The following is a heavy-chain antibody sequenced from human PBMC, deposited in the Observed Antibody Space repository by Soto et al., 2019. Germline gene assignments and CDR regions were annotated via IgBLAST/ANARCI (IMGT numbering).Heavy chain of an antibody. CDR3: ATIDYDYVWGSYRPPRCWFDP. CDR1: GYTLTELS. J-gene: IGHJ5*02. Sequence: ASVKVSCKVSGYTLTELSMHWVRQAPGKGLEWMGGFYPEDGETIYAQKFQGRVTMTEDTSTDTAYMELSSLRSEDTAVYYCATIDYDYVWGSYRPPRCWFDPWGQGTLVTVSS. V-gene: IGHV1-24*01. D-gene: IGHD3-16*02. CDR2: FYPEDGET.